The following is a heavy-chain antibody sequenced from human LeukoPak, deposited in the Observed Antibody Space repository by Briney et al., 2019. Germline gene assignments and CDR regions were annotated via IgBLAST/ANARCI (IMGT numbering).Heavy chain of an antibody. CDR1: GFTFSSYG. V-gene: IGHV3-33*01. J-gene: IGHJ6*02. Sequence: GGSLRLSCAASGFTFSSYGMHWVRQAPGKGLEWVAVIWYDGSNKYYADSVKGRFTISRDNSKNTLYLHMNSLRAEDTAVYYCARDRVPIAAAGTPDYYYGMDVWGQGTTVTVSS. CDR3: ARDRVPIAAAGTPDYYYGMDV. D-gene: IGHD6-13*01. CDR2: IWYDGSNK.